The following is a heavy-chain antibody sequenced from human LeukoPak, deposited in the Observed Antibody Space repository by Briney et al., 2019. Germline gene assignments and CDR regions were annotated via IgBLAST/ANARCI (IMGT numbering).Heavy chain of an antibody. Sequence: GGSLRLSCAASGFTFSSYAMHWVRQAPGKGLEWVAVISYDGSNKYYADSVKGRFTISRDNSKNTLYLQMNSLRAEDTAVYYCTNLWFGERNFDYWGQGTLVTVSS. CDR3: TNLWFGERNFDY. D-gene: IGHD3-10*01. CDR2: ISYDGSNK. J-gene: IGHJ4*02. V-gene: IGHV3-30-3*01. CDR1: GFTFSSYA.